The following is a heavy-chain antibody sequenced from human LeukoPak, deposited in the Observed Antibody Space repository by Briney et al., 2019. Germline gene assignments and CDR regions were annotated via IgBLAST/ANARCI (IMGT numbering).Heavy chain of an antibody. CDR2: INKDGSDK. J-gene: IGHJ4*02. D-gene: IGHD6-13*01. Sequence: GGSLRLSCAASGFTFSDFWGEWFRQAPGKGLEWVANINKDGSDKYYMDSVTGRFSISRDNAKNSLSLQMNSLRVDDTAVYYCARDKRRVAAGPENSFDYWGQGTLVTVSS. CDR3: ARDKRRVAAGPENSFDY. CDR1: GFTFSDFW. V-gene: IGHV3-7*01.